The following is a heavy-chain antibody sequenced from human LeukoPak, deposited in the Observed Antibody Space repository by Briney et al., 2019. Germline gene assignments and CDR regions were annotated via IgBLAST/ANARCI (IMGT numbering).Heavy chain of an antibody. J-gene: IGHJ6*03. V-gene: IGHV4-59*01. Sequence: SETLSLTCTVSGGSISSYYWSWIRQPPGKGLEWIGYISYSGRTNYNPSLKSRVTMSADTSKNQFSLKLSSVTAADTAVYYCARVPRSYYYYYYMDVWGKGTTVTVSS. CDR1: GGSISSYY. CDR3: ARVPRSYYYYYYMDV. CDR2: ISYSGRT.